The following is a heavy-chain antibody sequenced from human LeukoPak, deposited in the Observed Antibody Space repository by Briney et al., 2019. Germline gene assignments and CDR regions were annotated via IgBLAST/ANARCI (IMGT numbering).Heavy chain of an antibody. CDR3: ARVITMVRGGISVYYYYYMDV. V-gene: IGHV3-11*01. CDR1: GFTFSDYN. CDR2: ISRSGSTK. Sequence: PGGSLRLSCAASGFTFSDYNMRWIRQAPGKGLEWVSSISRSGSTKYYADSVKGRFTISRDNAKNSLFLQMNSLRAEDTALYHCARVITMVRGGISVYYYYYMDVWGKGTTVTISS. D-gene: IGHD3-10*01. J-gene: IGHJ6*03.